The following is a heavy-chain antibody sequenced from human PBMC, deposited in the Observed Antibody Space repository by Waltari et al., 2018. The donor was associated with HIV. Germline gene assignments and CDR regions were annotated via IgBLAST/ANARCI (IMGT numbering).Heavy chain of an antibody. D-gene: IGHD3-16*01. Sequence: VQVTESGGGFVEPGRSLTLSCAASGFIFEDYAMHWVWEVPGKGLEWAESIAWNGKASAYADVVKGGLNISGGNAKKSLFLHMSSVKAEDTALYYCVKDWGEGYKPGRAGDEVVNIWGRGTMVIVSS. V-gene: IGHV3-9*01. CDR1: GFIFEDYA. CDR2: IAWNGKAS. J-gene: IGHJ3*02. CDR3: VKDWGEGYKPGRAGDEVVNI.